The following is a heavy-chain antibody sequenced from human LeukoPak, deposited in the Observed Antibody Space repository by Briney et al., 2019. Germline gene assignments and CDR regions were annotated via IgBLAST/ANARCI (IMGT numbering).Heavy chain of an antibody. J-gene: IGHJ4*02. Sequence: GASVKVSCKASGYTFTSYDINWVRQATGQGLEWMGWMNPNSGNTGYTQKFQGRVTITRNTSISTAYMELSSLRSEDTAVYYCARGVKYQLIFDSQYYFDQWGQGTLVTVSS. V-gene: IGHV1-8*03. CDR2: MNPNSGNT. D-gene: IGHD2-2*01. CDR3: ARGVKYQLIFDSQYYFDQ. CDR1: GYTFTSYD.